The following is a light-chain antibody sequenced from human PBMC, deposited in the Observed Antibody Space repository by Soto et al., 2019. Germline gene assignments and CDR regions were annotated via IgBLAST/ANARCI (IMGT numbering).Light chain of an antibody. J-gene: IGKJ2*01. Sequence: DIQMTQSPSSLSASVGDRVTITCRASQNISTYLNWYQQKPGKAPKLLIYAASSLQSGVPTRFSGSGSGTDFTLTISSLQPEDFAIYYCQQSHGIPYTFGQGTKLEIK. CDR1: QNISTY. CDR2: AAS. CDR3: QQSHGIPYT. V-gene: IGKV1-39*01.